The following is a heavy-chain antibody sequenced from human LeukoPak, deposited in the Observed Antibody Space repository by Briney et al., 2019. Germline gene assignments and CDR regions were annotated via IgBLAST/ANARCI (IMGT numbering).Heavy chain of an antibody. J-gene: IGHJ3*01. CDR3: ARGENVVMSTDCFAV. CDR1: GFTFDDHV. Sequence: GGSLRLSCAASGFTFDDHVMVWVRQAPGKGLEWDSGINWNGATTGYADSVKGRFTISRDNVRNSLYLLKDSLRAEDTPLYFCARGENVVMSTDCFAVGGPGPMVTVSS. V-gene: IGHV3-20*04. D-gene: IGHD2-21*01. CDR2: INWNGATT.